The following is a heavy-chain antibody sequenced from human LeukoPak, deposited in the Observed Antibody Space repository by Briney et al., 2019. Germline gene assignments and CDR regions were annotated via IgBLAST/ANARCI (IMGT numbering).Heavy chain of an antibody. D-gene: IGHD1-14*01. Sequence: GGSLRLSCAGSGFTFGGYGMHWFRQTPGKGLEWVAVIAYDGSRAFYADSVKGRFTISRDNSKNTMSVQMDDLRAEDTAVYYCTRYNNDHFDYWGQGTLVTASS. V-gene: IGHV3-33*01. CDR2: IAYDGSRA. CDR3: TRYNNDHFDY. CDR1: GFTFGGYG. J-gene: IGHJ4*02.